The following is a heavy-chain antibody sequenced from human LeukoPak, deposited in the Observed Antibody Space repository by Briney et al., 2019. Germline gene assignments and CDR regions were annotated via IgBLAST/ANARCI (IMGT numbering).Heavy chain of an antibody. J-gene: IGHJ3*02. CDR2: INHSGST. D-gene: IGHD3-3*01. CDR3: ARPPRITIFGVADAFDI. CDR1: GGSFSGYY. Sequence: PSETLSLTCAVYGGSFSGYYWSWIRQPPGKGLEWIGEINHSGSTNYNPSLKSRVTISVDTSKNQFSLKLSSVTAADTAVYYCARPPRITIFGVADAFDIWGQGTMVTVSS. V-gene: IGHV4-34*01.